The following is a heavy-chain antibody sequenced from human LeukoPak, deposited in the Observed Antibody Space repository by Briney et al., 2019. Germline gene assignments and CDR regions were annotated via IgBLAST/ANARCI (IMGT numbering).Heavy chain of an antibody. CDR3: AKDAIYGDGYWEFDY. Sequence: TGGSLRLSCAASGFTFSSYAMSWVRQAPGKGLEWVSGVLSGGGSTYYADAVKGRFTISRDNSRSTLYLQMNSLRAEDTAVYYCAKDAIYGDGYWEFDYWGQGTLVTVSS. D-gene: IGHD2-21*01. CDR2: VLSGGGST. V-gene: IGHV3-23*01. J-gene: IGHJ4*02. CDR1: GFTFSSYA.